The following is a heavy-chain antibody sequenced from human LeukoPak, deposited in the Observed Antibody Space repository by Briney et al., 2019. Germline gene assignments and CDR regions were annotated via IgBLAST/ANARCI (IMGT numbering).Heavy chain of an antibody. V-gene: IGHV4-34*01. J-gene: IGHJ4*02. D-gene: IGHD6-19*01. CDR1: GGSFSGYY. CDR3: ARGGGSGWYGIDY. Sequence: SETLSLTCAVYGGSFSGYYWSWIRQPPGKGLEWIGEINHSGSTNYNPSLKSRVTISVDTSKNQFSLKLSSVTAADTAVYYCARGGGSGWYGIDYWGQGTLVTVSS. CDR2: INHSGST.